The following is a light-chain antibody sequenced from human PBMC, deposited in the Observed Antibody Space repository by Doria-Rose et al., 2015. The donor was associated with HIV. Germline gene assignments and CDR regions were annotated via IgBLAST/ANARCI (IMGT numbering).Light chain of an antibody. Sequence: TQSPGTLSLPPGERATLSCRASQSFSSTYLAWYQQKPGQAPSLLIYDGSTSATGIPDRFSASGSGTDFTLTISRLEPEDVALYYCHQYGTSWTFGQGTKVEI. CDR1: QSFSSTY. CDR2: DGS. J-gene: IGKJ1*01. V-gene: IGKV3-20*01. CDR3: HQYGTSWT.